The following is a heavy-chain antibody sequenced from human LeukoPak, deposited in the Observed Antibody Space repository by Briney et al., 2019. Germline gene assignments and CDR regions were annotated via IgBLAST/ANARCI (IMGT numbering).Heavy chain of an antibody. Sequence: SETLSLTCAVSGGSISSSNWWSWVRQPPGKGLEWIGEIYHSGSTNYNPSLKSRVTISVNKSKNQFSLKLSSVTAADTAVYYCARTGYSSGWYFDYWGQGTLVTVSS. J-gene: IGHJ4*02. CDR3: ARTGYSSGWYFDY. CDR2: IYHSGST. D-gene: IGHD6-19*01. V-gene: IGHV4-4*02. CDR1: GGSISSSNW.